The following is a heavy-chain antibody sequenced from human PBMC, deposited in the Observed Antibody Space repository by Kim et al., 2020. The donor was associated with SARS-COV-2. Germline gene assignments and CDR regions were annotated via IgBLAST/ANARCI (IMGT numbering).Heavy chain of an antibody. V-gene: IGHV4-31*03. CDR1: GGSISSGGYY. CDR3: ARDRSGPFDY. CDR2: IYYSGST. D-gene: IGHD3-16*02. J-gene: IGHJ4*02. Sequence: SETLSLTCTVSGGSISSGGYYWSWIRQHPGKGLEWIGYIYYSGSTYYNSSLKSRVTISVDTSKNQFSLKLSSVTAADTAVYYCARDRSGPFDYWGQGTLVTVSS.